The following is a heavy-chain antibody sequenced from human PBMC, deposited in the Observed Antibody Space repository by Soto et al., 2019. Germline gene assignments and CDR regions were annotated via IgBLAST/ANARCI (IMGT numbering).Heavy chain of an antibody. CDR2: IYHSGST. V-gene: IGHV4-38-2*02. Sequence: SATXSLTCSFCGYCIIIGYYWFCIRQPPGKGLEWIGSIYHSGSTYYNPSLKSRVTISVDTSKNQFSLKLSSVTDADTAVYYCARGKKGIEVRLEPRGQGTLVTV. D-gene: IGHD6-19*01. CDR3: ARGKKGIEVRLEP. CDR1: GYCIIIGYY. J-gene: IGHJ5*02.